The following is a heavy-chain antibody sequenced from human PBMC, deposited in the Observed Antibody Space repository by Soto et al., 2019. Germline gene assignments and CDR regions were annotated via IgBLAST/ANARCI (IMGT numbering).Heavy chain of an antibody. D-gene: IGHD4-17*01. CDR1: GGSISSSSYY. CDR3: ARPPPYGDYYYGMDV. J-gene: IGHJ6*02. Sequence: SETLSLTCTVSGGSISSSSYYWGWIRQPPGKGLEWIGSIYYSGSTYYNPSLKSRVTISVNTSKNQFSLKLSSVTAADTAVYYCARPPPYGDYYYGMDVWGQGTTVPVSS. CDR2: IYYSGST. V-gene: IGHV4-39*01.